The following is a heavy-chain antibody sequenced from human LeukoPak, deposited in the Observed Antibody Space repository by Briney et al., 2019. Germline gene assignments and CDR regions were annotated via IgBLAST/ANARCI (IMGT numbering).Heavy chain of an antibody. CDR1: GGSISSYY. J-gene: IGHJ3*02. D-gene: IGHD1-14*01. Sequence: SETLSLTCTVSGGSISSYYWSWIRQPPGEGLEWIGYIYYSGSTNYSPSLKSRVTISLDTSKNQFSLKLSSVTAADTAVYYCARAGFRFFDIWGQGTMVTVSS. V-gene: IGHV4-59*08. CDR3: ARAGFRFFDI. CDR2: IYYSGST.